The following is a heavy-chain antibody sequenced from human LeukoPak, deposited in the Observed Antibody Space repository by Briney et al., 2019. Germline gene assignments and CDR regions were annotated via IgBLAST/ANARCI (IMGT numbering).Heavy chain of an antibody. CDR3: ARKDTAMVWYVDY. Sequence: SETLSLTCSVSVGSGRDDCWTWVRQAPGKGLEWIGYIYYSGSTNYNPSLKSRVTISVDTSKNQFSLKLSSVTAADTAVYYCARKDTAMVWYVDYWGQGTLVTVSS. V-gene: IGHV4-59*02. D-gene: IGHD5-18*01. CDR1: VGSGRDDC. J-gene: IGHJ4*02. CDR2: IYYSGST.